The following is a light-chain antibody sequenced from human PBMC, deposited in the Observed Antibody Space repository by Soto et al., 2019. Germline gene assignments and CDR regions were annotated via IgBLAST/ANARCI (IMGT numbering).Light chain of an antibody. CDR2: EVS. V-gene: IGLV2-14*01. CDR3: SSFTSSRAYV. CDR1: SSDVGGYNY. Sequence: QSVLTQPASVSGSPGQSITISCTGTSSDVGGYNYVSWYQQQSGKAPKLIIHEVSNRPSGVSNRFSGSKSGNTASLTISGLQAEDEGDYYCSSFTSSRAYVFGVGTKVTV. J-gene: IGLJ1*01.